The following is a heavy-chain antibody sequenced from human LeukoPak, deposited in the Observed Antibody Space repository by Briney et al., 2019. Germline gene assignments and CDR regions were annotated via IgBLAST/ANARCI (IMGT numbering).Heavy chain of an antibody. D-gene: IGHD2-15*01. CDR3: AKDLAVVVVAAGYLDY. Sequence: PGGSLRLSCAASGFTFSSYAMSWVRQAPGKGLEWVSAISGSGGSTYYADSVKGRFTISRDNSKNTLYLQMNSLRAEDTAVYYCAKDLAVVVVAAGYLDYWGQGTLVTVSS. J-gene: IGHJ4*02. V-gene: IGHV3-23*01. CDR2: ISGSGGST. CDR1: GFTFSSYA.